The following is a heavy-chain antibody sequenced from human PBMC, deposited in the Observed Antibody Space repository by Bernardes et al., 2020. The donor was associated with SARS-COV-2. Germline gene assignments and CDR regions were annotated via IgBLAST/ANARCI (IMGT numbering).Heavy chain of an antibody. D-gene: IGHD2-21*01. J-gene: IGHJ4*02. CDR3: ARDPDCGSESCYYGD. CDR1: GFTFRHSW. CDR2: IKHDGSDQ. V-gene: IGHV3-7*03. Sequence: VGSLSLSCAASGFTFRHSWMSWIRQAPGKGLEWVANIKHDGSDQYHVDSVKGRFTISRDNAKNSLYLEMNRLRADDTAVYYCARDPDCGSESCYYGDWGQGTLVAGPS.